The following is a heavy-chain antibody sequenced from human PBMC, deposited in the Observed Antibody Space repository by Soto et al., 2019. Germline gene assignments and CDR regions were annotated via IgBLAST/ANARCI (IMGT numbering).Heavy chain of an antibody. CDR3: ARDGGQGRGVIGHS. Sequence: PSETLSLTCTVSGDSVNSENSYWNWSRQAPGKGREWILDIYYNGGTNYNPSLKSRDTILLDTSTNQFSLTLTSVTAADTAVYYCARDGGQGRGVIGHSWGRGIPVTVSS. V-gene: IGHV4-61*01. CDR2: IYYNGGT. D-gene: IGHD3-16*02. CDR1: GDSVNSENSY. J-gene: IGHJ4*02.